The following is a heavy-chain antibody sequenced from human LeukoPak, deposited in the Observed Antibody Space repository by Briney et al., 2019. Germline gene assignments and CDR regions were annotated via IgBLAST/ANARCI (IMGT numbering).Heavy chain of an antibody. CDR1: GGSISTYY. CDR3: ARDVGATNDY. Sequence: SETLSLTCTVSGGSISTYYWSWIRQPPGKELEWIGYIYYSGSTIYNPSLKTRVTISVDRSKNQFSLKLSSVTAADTAVYYCARDVGATNDYWGQGTLVTVSS. J-gene: IGHJ4*02. V-gene: IGHV4-59*12. CDR2: IYYSGST. D-gene: IGHD1-26*01.